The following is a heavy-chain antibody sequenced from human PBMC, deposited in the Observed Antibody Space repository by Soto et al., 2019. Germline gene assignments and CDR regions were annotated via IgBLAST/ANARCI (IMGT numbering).Heavy chain of an antibody. CDR1: GDSISTGYY. D-gene: IGHD2-2*01. Sequence: SETLSLTCAVSGDSISTGYYWPWLRQPPGKGLEWIGSISHSGTTYYNPSLKSRVTISVDTSKNQFSLKLSSVTAADTAVYYCARVTSAVPYYYYGMDVWGQGTSVTVSS. V-gene: IGHV4-38-2*01. CDR2: ISHSGTT. J-gene: IGHJ6*02. CDR3: ARVTSAVPYYYYGMDV.